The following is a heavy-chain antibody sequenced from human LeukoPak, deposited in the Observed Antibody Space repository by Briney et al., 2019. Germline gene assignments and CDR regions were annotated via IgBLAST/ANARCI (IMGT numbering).Heavy chain of an antibody. CDR1: GYTFTGYY. CDR3: ARLYYYGMDV. CDR2: INPNSGGT. V-gene: IGHV1-2*02. Sequence: EASVTVSCKASGYTFTGYYMHWVRQAPGQGLEWMGWINPNSGGTNYAQKFQGRVTMTRDTSISTACMELSRLRSDDTAVYYCARLYYYGMDVWGQGTTVTVSS. J-gene: IGHJ6*02.